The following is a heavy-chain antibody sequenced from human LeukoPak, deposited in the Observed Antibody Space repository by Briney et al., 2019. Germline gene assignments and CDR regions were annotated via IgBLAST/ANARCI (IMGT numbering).Heavy chain of an antibody. D-gene: IGHD2-21*02. CDR1: GFTFSSYA. Sequence: GGSLRLSCAASGFTFSSYAMHWVRQAPGKGREWVAVISYDGSNKYYADSVKGRFTISRDNSKNTLYLQMNSLRAEATAVYYCARDLQGDCYPGCAEYFQHWGQGTLVTVSS. J-gene: IGHJ1*01. CDR2: ISYDGSNK. V-gene: IGHV3-30-3*01. CDR3: ARDLQGDCYPGCAEYFQH.